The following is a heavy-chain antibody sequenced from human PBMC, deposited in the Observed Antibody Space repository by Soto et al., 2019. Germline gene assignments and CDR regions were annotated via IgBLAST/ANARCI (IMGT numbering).Heavy chain of an antibody. D-gene: IGHD3-10*01. CDR2: SSYDGRET. CDR3: ARDSGWPILNFDN. V-gene: IGHV3-30*03. Sequence: PGGSLRLSCAASDFDFSSYGIHWVRQAPGKGLEWVAASSYDGRETFYADSAKGRFTVSKEMSKITAFLQMNALRHEDTAVYFCARDSGWPILNFDNWGQGTPVTVSS. J-gene: IGHJ4*02. CDR1: DFDFSSYG.